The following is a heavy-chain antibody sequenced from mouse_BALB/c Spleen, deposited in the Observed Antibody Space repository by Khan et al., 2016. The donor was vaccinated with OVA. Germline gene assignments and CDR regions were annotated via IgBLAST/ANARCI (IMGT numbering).Heavy chain of an antibody. CDR2: INPSTGYT. CDR1: GYTFINYW. J-gene: IGHJ2*01. CDR3: ASRGLRWDFDY. V-gene: IGHV1-7*01. D-gene: IGHD1-1*01. Sequence: QVQLKQSGAELAKPGASVKMSCKASGYTFINYWILWIKQRPGQGLEWIGYINPSTGYTEYNQNFKDKATLTADKSSSTAYMKLSSLTSEDSTVYYCASRGLRWDFDYWGQGTTLTVSS.